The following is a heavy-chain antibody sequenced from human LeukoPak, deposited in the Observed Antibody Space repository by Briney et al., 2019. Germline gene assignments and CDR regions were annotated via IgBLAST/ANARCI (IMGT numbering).Heavy chain of an antibody. Sequence: ASVKVSCKASGYTFTGYYMHWVRQAPGQGLEWMGWINPNSGGTNYAQKFQGRVTMTRDTSISTAYMELSRLRSDDTAVYYCARDAGVNYYYYYMDVWGQGTLVTVSS. J-gene: IGHJ6*03. CDR2: INPNSGGT. CDR1: GYTFTGYY. CDR3: ARDAGVNYYYYYMDV. D-gene: IGHD2-8*01. V-gene: IGHV1-2*02.